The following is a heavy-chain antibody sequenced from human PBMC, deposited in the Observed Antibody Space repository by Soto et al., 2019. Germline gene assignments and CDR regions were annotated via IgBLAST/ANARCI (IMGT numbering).Heavy chain of an antibody. CDR1: GFTFSDYY. J-gene: IGHJ3*02. Sequence: GGSLRLSCAASGFTFSDYYMSWIRQAPGKGLEWVSYISSSGSTIYYADSVKGRFTISRDNAKNSLYLQMNSLRAEDTAVYYCARAYYDFWSGYHPNDAFDIWGQGTMVTVSS. V-gene: IGHV3-11*01. D-gene: IGHD3-3*01. CDR2: ISSSGSTI. CDR3: ARAYYDFWSGYHPNDAFDI.